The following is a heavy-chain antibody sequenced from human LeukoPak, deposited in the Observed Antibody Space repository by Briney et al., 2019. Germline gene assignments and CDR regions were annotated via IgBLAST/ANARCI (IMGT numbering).Heavy chain of an antibody. D-gene: IGHD3-22*01. CDR1: GGTFSSYS. Sequence: SVKVSCKASGGTFSSYSISWVRQAPGQGLEWMGRIIPILGIANYAQKFQGRVTITADKSTSTAYMELSSLRSEDTAVYYCARVPYYDSSGYYDFQHWGQGTLVTVSS. V-gene: IGHV1-69*04. CDR3: ARVPYYDSSGYYDFQH. J-gene: IGHJ1*01. CDR2: IIPILGIA.